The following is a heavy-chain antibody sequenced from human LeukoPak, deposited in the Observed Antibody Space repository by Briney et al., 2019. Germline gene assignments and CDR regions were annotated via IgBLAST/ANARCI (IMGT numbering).Heavy chain of an antibody. Sequence: PGGSLRLSCAASGFTFSSYAMHWVPQAPDKGLEWVSVISYDGSNKYYADSVKGVFTISRDNSKNTLYLQMNSLGAEDPAVYYCARDEGFYGSGSYNTPFDFWGQGTLVTVSS. CDR2: ISYDGSNK. J-gene: IGHJ4*02. D-gene: IGHD3-10*01. V-gene: IGHV3-30*04. CDR1: GFTFSSYA. CDR3: ARDEGFYGSGSYNTPFDF.